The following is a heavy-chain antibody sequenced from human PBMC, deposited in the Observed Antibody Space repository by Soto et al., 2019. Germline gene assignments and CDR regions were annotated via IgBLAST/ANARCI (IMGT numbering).Heavy chain of an antibody. CDR1: GFSFSSYA. CDR3: AKNYYFDS. V-gene: IGHV3-23*01. CDR2: IGVTGGGVTGGAT. Sequence: GGSLRLSCAASGFSFSSYAMSWVRQAPGQGLEWVSSIGVTGGGVTGGATYYADSVKGRFFISRDNSKNTLFVEMNGLRGEDTAIYYCAKNYYFDSWGQGTLVTVSS. J-gene: IGHJ4*02.